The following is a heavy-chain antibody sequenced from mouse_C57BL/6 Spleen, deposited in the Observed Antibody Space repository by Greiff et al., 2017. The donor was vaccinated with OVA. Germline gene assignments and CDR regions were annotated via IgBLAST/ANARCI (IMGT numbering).Heavy chain of an antibody. V-gene: IGHV1-42*01. CDR1: GYSFTGYY. CDR2: INPSTGGT. D-gene: IGHD2-3*01. CDR3: ARGLLPYAMGY. J-gene: IGHJ4*01. Sequence: EVQLQESGPELVKPGASVKISCKASGYSFTGYYMNWVKQSPEKSLEWIGEINPSTGGTTYNQKFKAKATLTVDKSSSTAYMQLKSLTSEDSAVYYCARGLLPYAMGYWGQGTSVTVSS.